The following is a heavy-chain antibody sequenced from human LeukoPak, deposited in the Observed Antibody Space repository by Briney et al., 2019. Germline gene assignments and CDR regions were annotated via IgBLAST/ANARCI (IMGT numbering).Heavy chain of an antibody. Sequence: SVKASCTASGGTFSSYATSWVRQAPGQGLEWMGGIIPIFGTANYAQKFQGRVTITADESTSTAYMELSSLRSEDTAVYYCARTSSDPDPYFDYWGQGTLVTVSS. V-gene: IGHV1-69*01. J-gene: IGHJ4*02. D-gene: IGHD1-14*01. CDR2: IIPIFGTA. CDR1: GGTFSSYA. CDR3: ARTSSDPDPYFDY.